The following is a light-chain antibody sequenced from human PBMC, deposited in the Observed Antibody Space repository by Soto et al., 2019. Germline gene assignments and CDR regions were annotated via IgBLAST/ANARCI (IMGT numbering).Light chain of an antibody. Sequence: VQVTQSTTCLCASLGDRLTITCRATHTISNYINWYQQKSGRAPELLVYAASNLQSGVPSRFTGSGSGTHFTLTISGLEPADFATYFCQQSYNSPITFGQGTRLDI. J-gene: IGKJ5*01. V-gene: IGKV1-39*01. CDR3: QQSYNSPIT. CDR1: HTISNY. CDR2: AAS.